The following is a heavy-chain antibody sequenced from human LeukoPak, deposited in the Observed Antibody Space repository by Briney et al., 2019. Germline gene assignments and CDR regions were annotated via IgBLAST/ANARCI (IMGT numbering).Heavy chain of an antibody. CDR1: GFIVSSNY. V-gene: IGHV3-53*01. CDR2: IYSGGIT. Sequence: PGGSLRLSCAASGFIVSSNYMSWVRQAPGKGLEWVSVIYSGGITYYADSVKGRFTISRDNGKNTLYLQMNSLRAEDTAVYYCARGSTYYDSSGQVPFDYWGQGTLVTVSS. D-gene: IGHD3-22*01. J-gene: IGHJ4*02. CDR3: ARGSTYYDSSGQVPFDY.